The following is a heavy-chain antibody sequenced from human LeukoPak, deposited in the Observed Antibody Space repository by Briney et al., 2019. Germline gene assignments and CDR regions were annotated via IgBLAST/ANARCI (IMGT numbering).Heavy chain of an antibody. Sequence: SETLSLTCTVSGGSISSYYWSWIRQPAGKGLEWIGRIYTSGSTNYNPSLKSRVAMSVDTSKNQFSLKLSSVTAADTAVYYCARASTTYYGSGSHTPFDYWGQGTLVTVSS. J-gene: IGHJ4*02. V-gene: IGHV4-4*07. CDR3: ARASTTYYGSGSHTPFDY. CDR2: IYTSGST. D-gene: IGHD3-10*01. CDR1: GGSISSYY.